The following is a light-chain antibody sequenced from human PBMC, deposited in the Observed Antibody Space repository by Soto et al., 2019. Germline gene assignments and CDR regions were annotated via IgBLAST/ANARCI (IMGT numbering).Light chain of an antibody. CDR3: CSYAGYTYFV. J-gene: IGLJ1*01. V-gene: IGLV2-11*01. Sequence: QSALTQPRSVSGSPGQTVTISCTGTSSDVGGYDYVSWYRQHPGEAPRLMIYRVSKRPSGVPDRFSGSKSGNTASLTISGLQAEDGADYYCCSYAGYTYFVFGSGTKLTVL. CDR2: RVS. CDR1: SSDVGGYDY.